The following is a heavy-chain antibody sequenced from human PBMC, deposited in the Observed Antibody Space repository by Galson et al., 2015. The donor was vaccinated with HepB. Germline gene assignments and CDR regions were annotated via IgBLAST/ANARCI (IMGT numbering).Heavy chain of an antibody. Sequence: TLSLTCTVSGGSISSGGYYWSWIRQHPGKGLEWIGYIYYSGSTYYNPSLKSRVTISVDTSKNLFSLKLSSVTAADTAVYYCARDEGVTMIVEDRRGMDVWGQGTTVTVSS. J-gene: IGHJ6*02. CDR1: GGSISSGGYY. D-gene: IGHD3-22*01. V-gene: IGHV4-31*03. CDR2: IYYSGST. CDR3: ARDEGVTMIVEDRRGMDV.